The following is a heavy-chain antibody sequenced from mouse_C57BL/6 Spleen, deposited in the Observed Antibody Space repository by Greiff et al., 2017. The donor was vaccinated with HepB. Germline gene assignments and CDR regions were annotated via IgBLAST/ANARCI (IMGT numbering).Heavy chain of an antibody. D-gene: IGHD4-1*01. CDR3: ARDGERGGPGLLTGAWFAY. J-gene: IGHJ3*01. V-gene: IGHV5-4*01. CDR2: ISDGGSYT. CDR1: GFTFSSYA. Sequence: EVKLMESGGGLVKPGGSLKLSCAASGFTFSSYAMSWVRQTPEKRLEWVATISDGGSYTYYPDNVKGRFTISRDNAKNNLYLQMSHLKSEDTAMYYCARDGERGGPGLLTGAWFAYWGQGTLVTVSA.